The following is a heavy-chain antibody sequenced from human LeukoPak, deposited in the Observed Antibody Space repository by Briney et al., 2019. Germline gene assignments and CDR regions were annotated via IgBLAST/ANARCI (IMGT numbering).Heavy chain of an antibody. CDR2: IKQDGSEK. D-gene: IGHD2-2*03. CDR1: GFTFSSYW. J-gene: IGHJ4*02. CDR3: ATTLDTVSYFSLRY. Sequence: GGSLRLSCAASGFTFSSYWMSWVRQAPGKGLEWVANIKQDGSEKYHVDSVKGRFTISRDNAKNSLYLQMNSLRAEDTAVYYCATTLDTVSYFSLRYWGQGTLVTVSS. V-gene: IGHV3-7*01.